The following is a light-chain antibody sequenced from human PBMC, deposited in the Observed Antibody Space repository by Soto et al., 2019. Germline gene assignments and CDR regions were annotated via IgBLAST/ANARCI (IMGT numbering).Light chain of an antibody. CDR1: SSDVGGYNY. J-gene: IGLJ1*01. Sequence: QSALTQPASVSGSPGQSITISCTGTSSDVGGYNYVSWYQQHPGKAPKLMIYDVSNRPSGVSNRFSGSKSGNTASLTISGLQAEDEADYYCSSYTNISTLPSYVFGTGTKVTVL. V-gene: IGLV2-14*01. CDR2: DVS. CDR3: SSYTNISTLPSYV.